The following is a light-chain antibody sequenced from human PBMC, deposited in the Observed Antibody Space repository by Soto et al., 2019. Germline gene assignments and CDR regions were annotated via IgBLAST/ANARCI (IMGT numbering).Light chain of an antibody. J-gene: IGLJ1*01. V-gene: IGLV2-14*03. CDR1: SSDVGGFNY. CDR2: DVT. Sequence: QSALTQPASVSGSPGQSITISCTGTSSDVGGFNYVSWYQQHPGKAPKLMIYDVTDRPSGVSYRFSGSKSGNTASLTISGLQAEDEAHYYCNSYTSSSTYDFGTGTKLTVL. CDR3: NSYTSSSTYD.